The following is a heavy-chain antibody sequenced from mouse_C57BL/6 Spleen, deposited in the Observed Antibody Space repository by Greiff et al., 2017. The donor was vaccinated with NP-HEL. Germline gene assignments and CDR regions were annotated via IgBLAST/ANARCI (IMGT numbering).Heavy chain of an antibody. CDR3: ARGGWLLRGDY. CDR2: IDPSDSYT. CDR1: GYTFTSYW. V-gene: IGHV1-69*01. J-gene: IGHJ4*01. D-gene: IGHD2-3*01. Sequence: VKLQESGAELVMPGASVKLSCKASGYTFTSYWMHWVKQRPGQGLEWIGEIDPSDSYTNYNQKFKGKSTLTVDKSSSTAYMQLSSLTSEDSAVYYCARGGWLLRGDYWGQGTSVTVSS.